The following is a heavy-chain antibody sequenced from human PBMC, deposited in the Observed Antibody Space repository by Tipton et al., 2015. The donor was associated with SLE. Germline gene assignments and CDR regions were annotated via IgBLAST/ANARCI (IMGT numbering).Heavy chain of an antibody. J-gene: IGHJ6*03. CDR3: ARGVAGYFHYCYLDV. CDR2: VSHSRST. V-gene: IGHV4-34*01. CDR1: GFTFSSYW. Sequence: LRLSCTASGFTFSSYWMHWVRQPPGKGLEWIGEVSHSRSTNYNPSLKSRGTISLDTSNNQFSLRLSSVTAADTAVYYCARGVAGYFHYCYLDVWGKGTTVTISS.